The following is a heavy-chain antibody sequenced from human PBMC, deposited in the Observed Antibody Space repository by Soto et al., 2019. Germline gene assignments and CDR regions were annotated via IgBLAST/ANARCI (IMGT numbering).Heavy chain of an antibody. CDR3: AKDTDLHYLRFPHDAFDI. Sequence: DVQLVESGGGLVQPGRSLRLSCAASGFTFDDYAMHWVRQAPGKGLEWVSGISWNSGSIGYADSVKGRFTISRDNAKNYPYLQMNSLRAEDTALYYCAKDTDLHYLRFPHDAFDIWGQGTMVTVSS. D-gene: IGHD3-16*01. CDR1: GFTFDDYA. V-gene: IGHV3-9*01. CDR2: ISWNSGSI. J-gene: IGHJ3*02.